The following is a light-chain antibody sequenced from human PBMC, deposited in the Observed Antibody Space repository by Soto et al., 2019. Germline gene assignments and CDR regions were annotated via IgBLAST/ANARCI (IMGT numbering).Light chain of an antibody. J-gene: IGLJ1*01. CDR3: SLYISRSTSFV. Sequence: SALPQPPYVSGSPGQTVSISCPGTSRAFGTYISVSWYQQPPGTAPKLIIYAVSNRPSGVPDRFSGSKSGNTASLTISGLQAEDEADYYCSLYISRSTSFVFGTGNKGNVI. CDR1: SRAFGTYIS. CDR2: AVS. V-gene: IGLV2-18*01.